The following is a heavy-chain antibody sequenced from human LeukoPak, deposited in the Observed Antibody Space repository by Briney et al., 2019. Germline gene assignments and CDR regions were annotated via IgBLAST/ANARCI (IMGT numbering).Heavy chain of an antibody. D-gene: IGHD3-16*01. J-gene: IGHJ4*02. CDR3: ARGIDYVWGSYGY. CDR2: ISSSGSTI. CDR1: GFTFSSYA. V-gene: IGHV3-48*03. Sequence: GGSLRLSCAASGFTFSSYAMNWVRQAPGKGLEWVSYISSSGSTIYYADSVKGRFTISRDNAMNSLYLQMNSLRAEDTAVYYCARGIDYVWGSYGYWGQGTLVTVSS.